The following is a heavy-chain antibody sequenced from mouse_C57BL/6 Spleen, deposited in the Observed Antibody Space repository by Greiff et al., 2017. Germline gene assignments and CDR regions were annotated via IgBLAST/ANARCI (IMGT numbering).Heavy chain of an antibody. Sequence: QVHVKQSGAELAKPGASVKLSCKASGYTFTSYWMHWVKQRPGQGLEWIGYINPSSGYTKYNQKFKDKATLTADKSSSTAYMQLSSLTYEDSAVYYCARSVYSNYWYFDVWGTGTTVTVSS. D-gene: IGHD2-5*01. CDR2: INPSSGYT. CDR1: GYTFTSYW. CDR3: ARSVYSNYWYFDV. V-gene: IGHV1-7*01. J-gene: IGHJ1*03.